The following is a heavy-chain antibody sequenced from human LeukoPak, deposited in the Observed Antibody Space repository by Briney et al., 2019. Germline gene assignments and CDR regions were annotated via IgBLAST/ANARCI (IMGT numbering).Heavy chain of an antibody. D-gene: IGHD3-10*01. CDR3: ADFPDPDGSVTLDDY. Sequence: GGSLRLSCTVSGFTVSSNSMSWVRQAPGKGLEWVSFIYSDNTHYSDSVKGRFTISRDNSKNTLYLQMNSLRAEDTAVYYCADFPDPDGSVTLDDYWGQGTLVTVSS. CDR2: IYSDNT. CDR1: GFTVSSNS. V-gene: IGHV3-53*01. J-gene: IGHJ4*02.